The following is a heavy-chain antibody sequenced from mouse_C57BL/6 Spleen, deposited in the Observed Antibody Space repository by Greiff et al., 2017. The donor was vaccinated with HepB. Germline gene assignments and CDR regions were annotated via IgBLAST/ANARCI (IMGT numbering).Heavy chain of an antibody. CDR1: GFTFSSYG. V-gene: IGHV5-6*01. D-gene: IGHD1-1*01. CDR2: ISSGGSYT. J-gene: IGHJ4*01. Sequence: EVMLVESGGDLVKPGGSLKLSCAASGFTFSSYGMSWVRQTPDKRLEWVATISSGGSYTYYPDSVKGRFTISRDNAKNTLYLQMSSLKSEDTARYYCARDDYGSSDPTYAMDYWGQGTSVTVSS. CDR3: ARDDYGSSDPTYAMDY.